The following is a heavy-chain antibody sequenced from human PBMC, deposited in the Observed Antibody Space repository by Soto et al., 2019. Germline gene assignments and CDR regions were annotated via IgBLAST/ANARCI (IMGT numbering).Heavy chain of an antibody. CDR1: GFTFKNYG. D-gene: IGHD2-2*01. J-gene: IGHJ4*02. CDR3: ARDLSYASLDY. CDR2: IWHDGSRT. V-gene: IGHV3-33*01. Sequence: ESGGGEVQPGRSLRLSCVGSGFTFKNYGMHWVRQAPGKGLEWVAAIWHDGSRTIYADTVKGRFTISRDDAKNTVFLQMNSLGVEDTAVYYCARDLSYASLDYRGQGTLVTVSS.